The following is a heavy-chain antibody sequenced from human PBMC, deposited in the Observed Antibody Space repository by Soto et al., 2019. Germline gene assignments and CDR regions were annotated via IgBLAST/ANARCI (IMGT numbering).Heavy chain of an antibody. Sequence: EVQLVETGGGLIQPRGSLRLSCAASGFTVSSNYMSWIRQAPGKGLEWVSIIYSGGSTYYADSVKGRFTISRDNSKNTLYLQMNSLRAEDTAVYYCARDTRDSCGWSTDGMDVWGQGTTVTVSS. CDR2: IYSGGST. V-gene: IGHV3-53*02. CDR1: GFTVSSNY. D-gene: IGHD6-19*01. CDR3: ARDTRDSCGWSTDGMDV. J-gene: IGHJ6*02.